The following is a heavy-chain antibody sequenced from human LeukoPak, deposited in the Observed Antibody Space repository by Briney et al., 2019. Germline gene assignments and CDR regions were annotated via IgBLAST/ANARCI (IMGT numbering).Heavy chain of an antibody. D-gene: IGHD3-22*01. CDR3: VKDLSYETSGSFFDY. CDR2: ISWDGTA. Sequence: GGSLRLSCAAAGFTFEDYTMHWVRQAPGKTLEWVSLISWDGTAYYTDSVKGRFTISRDSSKDSLYLQMDALRSEDTAFYYCVKDLSYETSGSFFDYWGQRTLVTVS. V-gene: IGHV3-43*01. CDR1: GFTFEDYT. J-gene: IGHJ4*02.